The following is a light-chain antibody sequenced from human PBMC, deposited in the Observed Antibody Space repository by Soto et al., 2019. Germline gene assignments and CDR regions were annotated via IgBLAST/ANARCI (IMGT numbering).Light chain of an antibody. V-gene: IGKV3-15*01. J-gene: IGKJ1*01. CDR2: GAS. CDR1: QSISSN. Sequence: EIVMPQSPATLSVSPGERATLSCRASQSISSNLAWYQQKPGQAPRLLIYGASTWATGIPARFSGSRSGTEFTLTISSLQSEDFAIYYCQQYNNWPRTFGQGTKVDIK. CDR3: QQYNNWPRT.